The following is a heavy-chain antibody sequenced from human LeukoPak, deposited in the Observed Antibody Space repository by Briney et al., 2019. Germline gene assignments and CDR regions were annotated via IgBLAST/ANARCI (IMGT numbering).Heavy chain of an antibody. V-gene: IGHV3-11*05. J-gene: IGHJ4*02. CDR3: ARDVLAGAYFDP. D-gene: IGHD6-19*01. CDR1: GFTFSDYY. Sequence: GGSLRLSCAASGFTFSDYYMSWIRQAPGKGLEWVSYISSSSSYTNYADSVKGRFTISRDNAKNSLYLQMNSLRAEDTAVYYCARDVLAGAYFDPWGQGTLVTVSS. CDR2: ISSSSSYT.